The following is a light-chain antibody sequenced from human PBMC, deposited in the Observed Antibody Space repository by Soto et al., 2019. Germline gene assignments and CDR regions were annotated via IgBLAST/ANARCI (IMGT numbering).Light chain of an antibody. J-gene: IGKJ5*01. CDR3: QQASSFPLT. Sequence: DIQMTQSPSSVSASVGYRFTITCRASQGIRRWLAWYQQKPGKAPKLLIYAASSLQSGVPSRFRGSASGTYFTLTISSLQPEDFETYYCQQASSFPLTFGQGTRLEIK. CDR1: QGIRRW. V-gene: IGKV1D-12*01. CDR2: AAS.